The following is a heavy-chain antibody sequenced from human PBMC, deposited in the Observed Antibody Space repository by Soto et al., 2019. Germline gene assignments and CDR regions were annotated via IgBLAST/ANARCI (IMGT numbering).Heavy chain of an antibody. V-gene: IGHV4-59*01. Sequence: SETLSLTCTVSGGSISSYYWSWIRQPPGKGLEWIGYIYYSGSTNYNPSLKSRVTISVDTSKNQFSLNLSSVTAADTAVYYCARDLMSEGYCSGGSCYGAFDIWGQGTMVTVSS. CDR3: ARDLMSEGYCSGGSCYGAFDI. CDR1: GGSISSYY. J-gene: IGHJ3*02. D-gene: IGHD2-15*01. CDR2: IYYSGST.